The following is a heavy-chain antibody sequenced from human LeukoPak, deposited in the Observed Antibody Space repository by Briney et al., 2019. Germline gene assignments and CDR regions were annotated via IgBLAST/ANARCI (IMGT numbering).Heavy chain of an antibody. CDR2: IYSGGST. CDR3: ARVLWLPLYYFDY. CDR1: GFTVSSNY. V-gene: IGHV3-53*01. D-gene: IGHD2-21*01. J-gene: IGHJ4*02. Sequence: GGFLRLSCAASGFTVSSNYMSWVRQAPGKGLEWVSVIYSGGSTYYADSVKGRFTISRDNSKNTLYLQMNSLRAEDTAVYYCARVLWLPLYYFDYWGQGTLVTVSS.